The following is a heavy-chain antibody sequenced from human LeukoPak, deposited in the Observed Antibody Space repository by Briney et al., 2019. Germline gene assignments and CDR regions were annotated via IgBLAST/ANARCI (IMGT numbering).Heavy chain of an antibody. D-gene: IGHD5-18*01. J-gene: IGHJ6*02. CDR3: ARDGPIQVDYYYGMDV. V-gene: IGHV1-69*04. CDR1: GGTFSSYA. CDR2: IIPIFGIA. Sequence: SVKVSCKASGGTFSSYAISWVRQAPGQGLEWMGRIIPIFGIANYAQKFQGRVTITADKSTSTAYMELSSLRSEDTAVYYCARDGPIQVDYYYGMDVWGQGTTVTVSS.